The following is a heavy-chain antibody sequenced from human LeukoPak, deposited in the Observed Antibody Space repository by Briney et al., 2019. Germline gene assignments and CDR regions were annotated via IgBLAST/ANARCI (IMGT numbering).Heavy chain of an antibody. CDR2: IYYSGST. V-gene: IGHV4-39*01. Sequence: SETLSLTCTVSGGSISSSSYYWGWIRQPPGKGLERIGSIYYSGSTYYNPSLKSRVTISVDTSKNQFSLKLSSVTAADTAVYYCARLLPGSYVDNWGQGTLVTVSS. D-gene: IGHD1-26*01. CDR3: ARLLPGSYVDN. CDR1: GGSISSSSYY. J-gene: IGHJ4*02.